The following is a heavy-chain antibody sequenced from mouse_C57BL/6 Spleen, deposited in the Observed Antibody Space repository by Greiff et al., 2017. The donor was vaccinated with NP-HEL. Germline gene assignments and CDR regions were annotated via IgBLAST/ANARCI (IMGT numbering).Heavy chain of an antibody. CDR2: IDPEDGDT. V-gene: IGHV14-1*01. CDR3: TTNYDGRSLFAY. CDR1: GFNIKDYC. D-gene: IGHD1-1*01. Sequence: EVQLQQSGAELVRPGASVKLSCTASGFNIKDYCMHWVKQRPEQGLEWIGRIDPEDGDTDYAPKFKGKATMTADTSSNTAYLQLSSLTSEDTAVYYCTTNYDGRSLFAYWGQGTLVTVSA. J-gene: IGHJ3*01.